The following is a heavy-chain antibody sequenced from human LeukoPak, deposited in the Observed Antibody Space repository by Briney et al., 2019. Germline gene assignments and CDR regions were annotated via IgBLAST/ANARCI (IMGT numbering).Heavy chain of an antibody. CDR2: ISSSGSTI. CDR3: ARSVYGDYFDY. CDR1: GFTLSSYS. V-gene: IGHV3-48*04. D-gene: IGHD5/OR15-5a*01. J-gene: IGHJ4*02. Sequence: GGSLRLSCAASGFTLSSYSMTWVRQAPGKGLEWVSYISSSGSTIYYADSVKGRFTISRDNTKNSLYLQMNSLRAEDTAVYYCARSVYGDYFDYWGQGTLVTVSS.